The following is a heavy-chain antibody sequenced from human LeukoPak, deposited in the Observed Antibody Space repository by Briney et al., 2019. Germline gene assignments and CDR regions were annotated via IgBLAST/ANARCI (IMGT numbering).Heavy chain of an antibody. CDR3: AREIWWRFDY. V-gene: IGHV3-48*04. J-gene: IGHJ4*02. CDR1: GFTFSRYS. CDR2: ISSSSSTI. Sequence: GGSLRLSCAASGFTFSRYSINWVRQAPGKGLEWVSYISSSSSTIYYADSVRGRFTISRDNSKNSLYLQLNSLRAEDTAVYYCAREIWWRFDYWGQGSLVTVSS. D-gene: IGHD5-12*01.